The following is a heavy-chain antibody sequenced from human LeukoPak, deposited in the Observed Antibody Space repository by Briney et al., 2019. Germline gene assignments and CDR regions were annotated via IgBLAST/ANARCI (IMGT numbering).Heavy chain of an antibody. Sequence: GGSLRLSCAASGFSFSRYGMKWVRQAPGKGLEWLSYIRSSDSTTYYADSVKGRFTISRDNAKNSLYLQVDSLRVEDTAVYYCAKRANSSAHSFDYWGQGTLVTVSS. CDR2: IRSSDSTT. CDR3: AKRANSSAHSFDY. D-gene: IGHD3-22*01. CDR1: GFSFSRYG. J-gene: IGHJ4*02. V-gene: IGHV3-48*04.